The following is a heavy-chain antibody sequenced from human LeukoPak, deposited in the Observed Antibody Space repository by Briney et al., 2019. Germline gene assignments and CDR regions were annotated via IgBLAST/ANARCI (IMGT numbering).Heavy chain of an antibody. V-gene: IGHV3-15*04. CDR1: GFTFPKAW. D-gene: IGHD4-11*01. CDR3: PADSPDYQEAVPGY. J-gene: IGHJ4*02. Sequence: GGSLRLSCEASGFTFPKAWMTWVRQAPGKGLEWVGHIESTTDGETTDYAAPVKGRFTISRDDSKNTLYLQMNSLTTEDTAVYYCPADSPDYQEAVPGYWGQGTLVTVSS. CDR2: IESTTDGETT.